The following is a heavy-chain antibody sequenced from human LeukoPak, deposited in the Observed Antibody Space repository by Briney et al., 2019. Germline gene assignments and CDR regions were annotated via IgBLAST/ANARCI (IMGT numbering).Heavy chain of an antibody. CDR1: GGSISSYY. J-gene: IGHJ4*02. D-gene: IGHD2-8*01. CDR2: LYTSGST. V-gene: IGHV4-4*07. Sequence: SETLSLTCSVSGGSISSYYWSWIRQPAGKGLEWIGRLYTSGSTNYNPSLKSRVTMSVDTSKNQFSLKLSSVTAADTAVYYCARGSGYCTNGVCSLYYFDYWGQGTLVTISS. CDR3: ARGSGYCTNGVCSLYYFDY.